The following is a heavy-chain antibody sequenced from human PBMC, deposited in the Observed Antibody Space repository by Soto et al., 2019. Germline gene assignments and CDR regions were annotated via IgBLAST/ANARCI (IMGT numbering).Heavy chain of an antibody. D-gene: IGHD5-12*01. J-gene: IGHJ4*02. Sequence: EVQLVESGGGLVQPAGSLRLSCAASGFSFCSYSTNWVRQAPGKGLESVSFISDSGTTIYYADPVKGRFTMFRDNAKNSILLAMHSLTDEDTTVYYCTAVAIVSTPFDSWGKGNVVSVSS. V-gene: IGHV3-48*02. CDR3: TAVAIVSTPFDS. CDR1: GFSFCSYS. CDR2: ISDSGTTI.